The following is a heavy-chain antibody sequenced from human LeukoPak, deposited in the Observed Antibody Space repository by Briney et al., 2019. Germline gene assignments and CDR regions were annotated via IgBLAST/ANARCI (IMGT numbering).Heavy chain of an antibody. Sequence: GASVKVSCKASGYTFTGNYIHWVRQAPGQGLEWMGWISPNSGGTNYAQKFQGRVTMTRDTSISTAYMELSRLRSDDTAVYYCARSPQWSSSGAKDPWGQGTLVTVSS. V-gene: IGHV1-2*02. CDR1: GYTFTGNY. D-gene: IGHD6-25*01. CDR3: ARSPQWSSSGAKDP. J-gene: IGHJ5*02. CDR2: ISPNSGGT.